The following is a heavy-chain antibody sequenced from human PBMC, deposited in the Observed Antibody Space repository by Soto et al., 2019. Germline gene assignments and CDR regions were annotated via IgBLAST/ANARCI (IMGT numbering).Heavy chain of an antibody. CDR1: GGSISSSSYY. CDR3: ARYLETYSSSSPRYYYYMDV. V-gene: IGHV4-39*07. CDR2: IYYSGST. D-gene: IGHD6-6*01. Sequence: SETLSLTCTVSGGSISSSSYYWGWIRQPPGKGLEWIGSIYYSGSTYYNPSLKSRVTISVDTSKSQFSLKLSSVTAADTAVYYCARYLETYSSSSPRYYYYMDVWGKGTTVTVSS. J-gene: IGHJ6*03.